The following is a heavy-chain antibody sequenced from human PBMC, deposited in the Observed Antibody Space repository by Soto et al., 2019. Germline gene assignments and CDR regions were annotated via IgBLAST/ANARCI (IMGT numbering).Heavy chain of an antibody. CDR3: ARDGSDYYDSSGPPPDYYGMDV. CDR2: TYYRSKWYN. Sequence: PSQTLSLTCAISGDSVSSNSASWNWIRQSPSRGLEWLGRTYYRSKWYNDYAVSVKSRITINPDTSKNQFSLQLNSVTPEDTAVYYCARDGSDYYDSSGPPPDYYGMDVWGQGTTVTVSS. V-gene: IGHV6-1*01. J-gene: IGHJ6*02. D-gene: IGHD3-22*01. CDR1: GDSVSSNSAS.